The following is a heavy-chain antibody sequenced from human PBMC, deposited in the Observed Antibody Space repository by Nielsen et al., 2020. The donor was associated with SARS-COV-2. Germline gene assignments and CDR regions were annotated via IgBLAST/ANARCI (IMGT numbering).Heavy chain of an antibody. V-gene: IGHV4-34*01. CDR3: ARGLGPSDY. D-gene: IGHD7-27*01. CDR2: INHSGST. CDR1: GGSFSGYY. J-gene: IGHJ4*02. Sequence: SETLSLTCAVYGGSFSGYYWSWIRQPPGKGLEWIGEINHSGSTNYNPSLKSRVTILVDTSKNQFSLKLSSVTAADTAVYYCARGLGPSDYWGQGTLVTVSS.